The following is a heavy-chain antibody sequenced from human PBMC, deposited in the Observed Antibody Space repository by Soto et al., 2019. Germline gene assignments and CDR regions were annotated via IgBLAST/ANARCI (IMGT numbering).Heavy chain of an antibody. CDR2: IYHSGST. D-gene: IGHD3-22*01. V-gene: IGHV4-4*02. Sequence: SETLSLTCAVSGGSISSSNWWSWVRQPPGKGLEWIGEIYHSGSTNYNPSLKSRVTISVDKSKSQFSLKLSSVTAADTAVYYCASSRSSGYYYAWGQGTLLTVSS. J-gene: IGHJ5*02. CDR1: GGSISSSNW. CDR3: ASSRSSGYYYA.